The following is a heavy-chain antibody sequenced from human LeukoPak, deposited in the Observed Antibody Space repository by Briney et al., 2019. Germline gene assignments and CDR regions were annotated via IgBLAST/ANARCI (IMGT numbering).Heavy chain of an antibody. Sequence: GGSLRLSCAASGFTFSSYAMSWVRQAPGKGLEWVSAISGSGGSTYYADSVKGRFTISRDNSKHTLYLQMNSLRAEDTAVYYCAKDRTSPYDFWSGYYFEAAGFDYWGQGTLVTVSS. CDR1: GFTFSSYA. CDR3: AKDRTSPYDFWSGYYFEAAGFDY. CDR2: ISGSGGST. V-gene: IGHV3-23*01. J-gene: IGHJ4*02. D-gene: IGHD3-3*01.